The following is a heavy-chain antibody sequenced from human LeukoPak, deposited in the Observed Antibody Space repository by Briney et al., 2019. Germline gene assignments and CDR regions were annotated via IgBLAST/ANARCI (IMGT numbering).Heavy chain of an antibody. J-gene: IGHJ5*02. CDR2: IYYSGST. V-gene: IGHV4-39*01. CDR1: GGSISSSSYY. Sequence: PSETLSLNCTVSGGSISSSSYYWGWIRQPPGKGLEWIGSIYYSGSTYYNPSLKSRVTISVDTSKNQFSLKLSSVTAADTAVYYCARHIVYGAPGGNWFDPWGQGTLVTVSS. D-gene: IGHD4-17*01. CDR3: ARHIVYGAPGGNWFDP.